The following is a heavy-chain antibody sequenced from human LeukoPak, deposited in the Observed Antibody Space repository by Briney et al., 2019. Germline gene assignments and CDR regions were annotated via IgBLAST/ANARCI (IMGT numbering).Heavy chain of an antibody. CDR1: GFTFDDYA. D-gene: IGHD1-26*01. CDR3: AKSRMGVVGANLDY. V-gene: IGHV3-23*01. CDR2: ISGSGGST. J-gene: IGHJ4*02. Sequence: GRSLRLSCAASGFTFDDYAMHWVRQAPGKGLEWVSAISGSGGSTYYADSVKGRFTISRDNSKNTLYLLMNSLRAEDTAIYYCAKSRMGVVGANLDYWGQGTLVTVSS.